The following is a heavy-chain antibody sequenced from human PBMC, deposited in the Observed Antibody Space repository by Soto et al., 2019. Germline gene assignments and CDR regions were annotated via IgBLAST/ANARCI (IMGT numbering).Heavy chain of an antibody. V-gene: IGHV4-59*02. J-gene: IGHJ4*02. Sequence: QVQLQVSGPGLVKPSETLSLTCTVSGDSVSSYSWSWIRQPPGKGLEWIGNVHYNGNTKYNPSLKSRGTMSEDTSKNQFSLKVISVTAADTAVYYCAREGNLGRWLQPLDYWGQGTLVTVSS. CDR3: AREGNLGRWLQPLDY. D-gene: IGHD5-12*01. CDR2: VHYNGNT. CDR1: GDSVSSYS.